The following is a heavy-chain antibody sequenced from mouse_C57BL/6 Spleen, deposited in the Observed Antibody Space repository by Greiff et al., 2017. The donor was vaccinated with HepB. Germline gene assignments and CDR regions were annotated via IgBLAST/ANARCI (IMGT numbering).Heavy chain of an antibody. CDR3: AIDGYYLAWFAY. J-gene: IGHJ3*01. D-gene: IGHD2-3*01. CDR1: GFTFSSYA. V-gene: IGHV5-4*01. Sequence: EVQLVESGGGLVKPGGSLKLSCAASGFTFSSYAMSWVRQTPEKRLEWVATISDGGSYTYYPDNVKGRFTISRDNAKNNLYLQMSHLKSEDTAMYYCAIDGYYLAWFAYWGQGTLVTVSA. CDR2: ISDGGSYT.